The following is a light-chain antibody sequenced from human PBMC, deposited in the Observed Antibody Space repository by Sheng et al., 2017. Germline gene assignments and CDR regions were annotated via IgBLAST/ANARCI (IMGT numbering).Light chain of an antibody. V-gene: IGKV3-15*01. J-gene: IGKJ4*01. CDR3: QQYNNWPPLT. CDR1: QSVSSN. CDR2: GAS. Sequence: EIVMTQSPATLSVSPGERATLSCRASQSVSSNLAWYQQKPGQAPRLLIYGASTRATGIPARFSGSGSGTEFTLTISSLQSEDFAVYYCQQYNNWPPLTFGGGDQGGGSN.